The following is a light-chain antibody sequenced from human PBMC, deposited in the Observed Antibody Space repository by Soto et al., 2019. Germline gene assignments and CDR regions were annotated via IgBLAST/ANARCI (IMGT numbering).Light chain of an antibody. V-gene: IGKV3-15*01. CDR1: QSVSNN. J-gene: IGKJ5*01. CDR3: QQYHRWPIT. CDR2: RAS. Sequence: EIVMTQSPSTLSVSPGERATLSCRASQSVSNNYLAWYRHKPGQAPRLLIYRASTRAAGLPDRFSGSGSGTEFTLTISSLQSEDFALYYCQQYHRWPITFGQRTRLEI.